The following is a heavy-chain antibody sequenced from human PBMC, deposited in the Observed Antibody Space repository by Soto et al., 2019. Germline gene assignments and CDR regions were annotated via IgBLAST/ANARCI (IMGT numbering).Heavy chain of an antibody. J-gene: IGHJ4*02. CDR2: IIPIFGTA. D-gene: IGHD6-19*01. CDR3: ATLAVAGTFDY. Sequence: GASVKVSCKASGGTFSSYAISWVRQAPGQGLEWMGGIIPIFGTANYEQKFQGRVTITADESTSTAYMELSSLRSEDTAVYYCATLAVAGTFDYWGQGTLVTAPQ. CDR1: GGTFSSYA. V-gene: IGHV1-69*13.